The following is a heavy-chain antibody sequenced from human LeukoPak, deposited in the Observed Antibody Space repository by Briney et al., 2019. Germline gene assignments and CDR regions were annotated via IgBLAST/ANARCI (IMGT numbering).Heavy chain of an antibody. CDR2: ISAYNGNT. CDR3: ARDRVLRYFDWLSPYYYYYGMDV. D-gene: IGHD3-9*01. Sequence: GASVKVSCKASGYTFTSYGISWVRQAPGQGLEWMGWISAYNGNTNYAQKLQGRVTMTTDTSTSTAYMALRSLRSDDTAVYYCARDRVLRYFDWLSPYYYYYGMDVWGQGTTVTVSS. J-gene: IGHJ6*02. V-gene: IGHV1-18*01. CDR1: GYTFTSYG.